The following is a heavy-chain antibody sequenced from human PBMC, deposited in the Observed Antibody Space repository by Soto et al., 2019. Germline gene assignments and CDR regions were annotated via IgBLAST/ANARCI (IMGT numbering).Heavy chain of an antibody. D-gene: IGHD7-27*01. Sequence: HPGGSLRLSCAASGFTFSTYWMHWVRQAPGKGLVWVARINPDGSFRSYADSVKGRFTISRDNAKNTLYLQVNSLRAEDTAVYYCSRDSYTGTYYYGFDVWGHGTTVTVSS. CDR1: GFTFSTYW. CDR3: SRDSYTGTYYYGFDV. J-gene: IGHJ6*02. CDR2: INPDGSFR. V-gene: IGHV3-74*01.